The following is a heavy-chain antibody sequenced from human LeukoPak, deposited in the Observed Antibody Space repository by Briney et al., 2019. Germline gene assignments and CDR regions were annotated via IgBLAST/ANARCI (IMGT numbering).Heavy chain of an antibody. CDR2: INSDGSST. V-gene: IGHV3-74*01. J-gene: IGHJ4*02. CDR1: GFTFSSYG. CDR3: ARAFGYSSGWYDY. Sequence: GRSLRLSCAASGFTFSSYGMHWVRQAPGKGLVWVSRINSDGSSTSYADSVKGRFTISRDNAKNTLYLQMNSLRAEDTAVYYCARAFGYSSGWYDYWGQGTLVTVSS. D-gene: IGHD6-19*01.